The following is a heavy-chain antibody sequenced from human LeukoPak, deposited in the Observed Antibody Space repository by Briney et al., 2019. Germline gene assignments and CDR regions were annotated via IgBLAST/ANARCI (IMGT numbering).Heavy chain of an antibody. CDR3: ARFIAVAGNFDY. CDR2: IYYSGST. D-gene: IGHD6-19*01. Sequence: SETLSLTCTVSGGSISSYYWGWIRQPPGKGLEWIGSIYYSGSTYYNPSLKSRVTISVDTPKNQFSLKLSSVTAADTAVYYCARFIAVAGNFDYWGQGTLVTVSS. CDR1: GGSISSYY. V-gene: IGHV4-39*01. J-gene: IGHJ4*02.